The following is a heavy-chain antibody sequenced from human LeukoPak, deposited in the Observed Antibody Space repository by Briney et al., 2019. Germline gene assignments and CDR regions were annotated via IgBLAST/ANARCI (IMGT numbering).Heavy chain of an antibody. CDR2: ISGDAGRT. CDR1: GFTFSSYG. V-gene: IGHV3-23*01. J-gene: IGHJ4*02. Sequence: GGSLRLSCAASGFTFSSYGMNWVRQAPGKGLEWVSGISGDAGRTYYADSVKGRFTIYRDNSKNTLYLQMNSLRADDTAVYYCAKSHHVTAIDYWGQGTLVTVSS. D-gene: IGHD2-21*02. CDR3: AKSHHVTAIDY.